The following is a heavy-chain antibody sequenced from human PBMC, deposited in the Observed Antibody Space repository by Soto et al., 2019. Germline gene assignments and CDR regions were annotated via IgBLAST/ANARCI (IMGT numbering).Heavy chain of an antibody. Sequence: ASVKVSCKASGYTFTSYGISWVRQAPGQGLEWMGWISAYNGNTNYAQKLQGRVTMTTDTSTSTAYMELRSLRSDDTAVYYCAISGAITVTTDFDYWGQGTLVTVSS. CDR2: ISAYNGNT. J-gene: IGHJ4*02. V-gene: IGHV1-18*01. D-gene: IGHD4-17*01. CDR1: GYTFTSYG. CDR3: AISGAITVTTDFDY.